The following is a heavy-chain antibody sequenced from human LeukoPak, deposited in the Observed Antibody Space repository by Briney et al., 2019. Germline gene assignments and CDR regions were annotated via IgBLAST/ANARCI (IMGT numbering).Heavy chain of an antibody. CDR3: AKDALGSYGDYPDY. CDR1: GFTFSSYG. CDR2: IRYDGSNK. V-gene: IGHV3-30*02. J-gene: IGHJ4*02. D-gene: IGHD1-26*01. Sequence: GGSLRLSCAASGFTFSSYGVHWVRQAPGKGLEWVAFIRYDGSNKYYADSVKGRFTISRDNSKNTLYLQMNSLRAGDTAVYYCAKDALGSYGDYPDYWGQGTLVTVSS.